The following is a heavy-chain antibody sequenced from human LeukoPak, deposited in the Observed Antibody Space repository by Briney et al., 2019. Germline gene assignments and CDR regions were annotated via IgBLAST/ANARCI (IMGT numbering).Heavy chain of an antibody. CDR1: GYRFTGYA. CDR2: INTKTGNP. Sequence: ASVKVSCKASGYRFTGYAMSWVRQAPGEWLEWMGWINTKTGNPTYGQGFTGRFVFSVDTSVSTAYLQIRSLKAEDTAVYYCARVMALGAYDLLGDYWGQGTLVTVSS. J-gene: IGHJ4*02. V-gene: IGHV7-4-1*02. CDR3: ARVMALGAYDLLGDY. D-gene: IGHD3-3*01.